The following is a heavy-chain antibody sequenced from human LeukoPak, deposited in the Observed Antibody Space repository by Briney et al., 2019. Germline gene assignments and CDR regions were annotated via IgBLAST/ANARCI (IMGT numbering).Heavy chain of an antibody. V-gene: IGHV3-30*04. J-gene: IGHJ3*02. Sequence: GGSLRLSCAASGFTFSSYAMHWVRQAPGKGLEWVAVISYDGSNKYYADSVKGRFTISRDNAKNSLYLQMNSLRAEDTAVYYCARDGSYVAFDIWGQGTMVTVSS. D-gene: IGHD1-26*01. CDR3: ARDGSYVAFDI. CDR1: GFTFSSYA. CDR2: ISYDGSNK.